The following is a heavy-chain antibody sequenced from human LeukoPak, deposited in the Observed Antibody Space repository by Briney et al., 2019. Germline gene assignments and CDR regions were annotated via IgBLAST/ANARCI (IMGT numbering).Heavy chain of an antibody. CDR1: GGTFSSYA. CDR2: IIPIFGTA. CDR3: ARDHSMSTVTTGYFDY. Sequence: SVKVSCKASGGTFSSYAISWVRQAPGQGLEWMGGIIPIFGTANYAQKFQGRVTITADESTSTAYMELSSLRSEDTAVYYCARDHSMSTVTTGYFDYWGQGTLVTVSS. V-gene: IGHV1-69*13. J-gene: IGHJ4*02. D-gene: IGHD4-11*01.